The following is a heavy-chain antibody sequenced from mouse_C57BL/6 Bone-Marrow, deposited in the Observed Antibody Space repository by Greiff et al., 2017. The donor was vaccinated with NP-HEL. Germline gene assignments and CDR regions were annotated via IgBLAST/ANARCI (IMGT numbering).Heavy chain of an antibody. CDR2: ISDGGSYT. J-gene: IGHJ3*01. Sequence: EVKLVESGGGLVKPGASLKLSCAASGFTFSSYAMSWVRQTPEKRLEWVATISDGGSYTYYPDNVKGRFTISRDNAKNNLYLQMSHLKSEDTAMDYCGRDGDDSNGFAYWGQGTLVTVSA. V-gene: IGHV5-4*01. CDR3: GRDGDDSNGFAY. D-gene: IGHD2-5*01. CDR1: GFTFSSYA.